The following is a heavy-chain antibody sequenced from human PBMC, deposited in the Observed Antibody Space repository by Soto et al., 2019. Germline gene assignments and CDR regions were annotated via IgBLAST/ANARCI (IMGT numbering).Heavy chain of an antibody. D-gene: IGHD6-19*01. CDR1: GYTFTTYG. V-gene: IGHV1-18*01. CDR3: ARETVAGRTGFDY. J-gene: IGHJ4*02. Sequence: QVQLVQSGAEVKKPGASVKVSCKASGYTFTTYGISWVRQAPGQGLEWMGWINTYNGNTNYAQNRPGRVTMTTDTSTSTAYMELSSLRSDDTAVYYCARETVAGRTGFDYWGQGNLVTVSS. CDR2: INTYNGNT.